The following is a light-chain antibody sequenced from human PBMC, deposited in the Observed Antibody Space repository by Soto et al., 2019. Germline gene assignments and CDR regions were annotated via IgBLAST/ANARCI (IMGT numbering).Light chain of an antibody. CDR3: CSYVGGYSYV. CDR1: SSDIGGYDF. CDR2: DVS. J-gene: IGLJ1*01. Sequence: QSVLTQPPSASGSPGQAVTISCTGTSSDIGGYDFVSWYQVRPGEAPKLMIHDVSKRPSGVPDRFSGSKSGNTASLTISGLQAEDEADYYCCSYVGGYSYVFGIGTKVTVL. V-gene: IGLV2-11*01.